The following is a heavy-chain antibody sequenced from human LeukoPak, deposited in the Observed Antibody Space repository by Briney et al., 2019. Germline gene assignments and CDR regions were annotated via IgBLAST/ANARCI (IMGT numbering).Heavy chain of an antibody. J-gene: IGHJ4*02. V-gene: IGHV3-21*04. CDR1: GFSFSTYS. D-gene: IGHD4-17*01. CDR2: ISSRSDYI. CDR3: ARGAYGDYDY. Sequence: KPGGSLRLSCAASGFSFSTYSMNWVRQAPGKGLEWVSSISSRSDYIYYADSVKGRFTISRDNSKNTLYLQMNSLRAEDTAAYYCARGAYGDYDYWGQGTLVTVSS.